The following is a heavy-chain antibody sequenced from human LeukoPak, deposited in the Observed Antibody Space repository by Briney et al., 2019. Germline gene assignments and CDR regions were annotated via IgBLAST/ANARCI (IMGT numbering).Heavy chain of an antibody. Sequence: SETLSLTCTVSGGSISSGGYYWSWISQHPGKGREWIGYIYSSGSTYYNPSLKSRVTISVDTSKNQFSLKLSSVTAADTAVYYCARDVVIESQQLATYFDYWGQGTLVTVSS. J-gene: IGHJ4*02. CDR2: IYSSGST. D-gene: IGHD6-13*01. CDR1: GGSISSGGYY. CDR3: ARDVVIESQQLATYFDY. V-gene: IGHV4-31*03.